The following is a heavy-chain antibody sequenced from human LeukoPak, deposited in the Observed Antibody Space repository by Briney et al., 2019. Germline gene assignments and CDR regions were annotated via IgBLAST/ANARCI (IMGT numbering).Heavy chain of an antibody. V-gene: IGHV3-49*04. D-gene: IGHD6-19*01. CDR2: IRSKAYGGTT. Sequence: GRSLRLSCTASGFTFGDYAMSWVRQAPGKGLEWVGFIRSKAYGGTTEYAASVKGRFTISRDDSKSIAYLQMNSLKTEDTAVYYCTRDSPAQWLGRAGYYYYYGMDVWGQGTTVTVSS. CDR1: GFTFGDYA. J-gene: IGHJ6*02. CDR3: TRDSPAQWLGRAGYYYYYGMDV.